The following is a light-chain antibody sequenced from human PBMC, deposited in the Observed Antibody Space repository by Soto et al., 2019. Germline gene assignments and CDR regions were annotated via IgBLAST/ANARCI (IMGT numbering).Light chain of an antibody. CDR2: YDS. CDR3: QVWYSSSDYV. CDR1: NIGSKS. V-gene: IGLV3-21*04. Sequence: SYELTQPPSVSVAPGKTARITCGGNNIGSKSVHWYQQKPGQAPVLVIYYDSDRPSGMPERFSGSNSGNTATLTISRVEAGDEADYYCQVWYSSSDYVFGTGTKVTVL. J-gene: IGLJ1*01.